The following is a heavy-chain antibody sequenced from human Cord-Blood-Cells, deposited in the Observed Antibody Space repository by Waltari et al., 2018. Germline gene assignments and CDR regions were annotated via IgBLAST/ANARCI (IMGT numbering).Heavy chain of an antibody. J-gene: IGHJ4*02. D-gene: IGHD5-12*01. Sequence: QVQLQQWGAGLLKPSETLSLTCAVYGGSFSGYYWSWIGQPPGKGLEWIGEINHSGSTNYNPSLKSRVTISVDTSKNQFSLKLSSVTAADTAVYYCARASGYDYYFDYWGQGTLVTVSS. V-gene: IGHV4-34*01. CDR2: INHSGST. CDR3: ARASGYDYYFDY. CDR1: GGSFSGYY.